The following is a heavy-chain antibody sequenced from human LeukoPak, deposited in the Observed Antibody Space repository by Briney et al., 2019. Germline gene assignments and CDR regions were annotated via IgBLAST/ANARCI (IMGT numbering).Heavy chain of an antibody. D-gene: IGHD2-21*01. Sequence: SETLSLTCTVSGGSISSGDYYWSWIRQPPGKGLEWIGCIYYSGSTYYNPSLKSRVTISVETSKNQFSLKLSSVTAADTAVYYCARDYSYLRAFDIWGQGTMVTVSS. CDR1: GGSISSGDYY. CDR3: ARDYSYLRAFDI. J-gene: IGHJ3*02. CDR2: IYYSGST. V-gene: IGHV4-30-4*01.